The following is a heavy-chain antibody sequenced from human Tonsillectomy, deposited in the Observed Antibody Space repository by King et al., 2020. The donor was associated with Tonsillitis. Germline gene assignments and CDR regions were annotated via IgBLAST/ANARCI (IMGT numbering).Heavy chain of an antibody. J-gene: IGHJ4*02. CDR2: ISYDGSNK. D-gene: IGHD3-3*01. CDR3: ARDPPGDFWTHFDY. V-gene: IGHV3-30-3*01. CDR1: GFTFSSYA. Sequence: VQLVESGGGVVQPGRSLRLSCAASGFTFSSYAIHWFRQAPCQGLEWVALISYDGSNKFYADSVKGRFTISRDNSKNTLYLQMNSLRAEDTAVYYCARDPPGDFWTHFDYWGQGTLVTVSS.